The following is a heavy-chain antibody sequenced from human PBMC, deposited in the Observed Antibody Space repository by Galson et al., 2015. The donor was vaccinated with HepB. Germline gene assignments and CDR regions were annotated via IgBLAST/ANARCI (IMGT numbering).Heavy chain of an antibody. D-gene: IGHD3-3*01. V-gene: IGHV1-46*01. J-gene: IGHJ6*03. CDR3: ARRFLEWPEKTQYYYYYYMDV. Sequence: SVKVSCKASGYTFTSYYMHWVRQAPGQGLEWMGIINPSGGSTSYAQKFQGRVTMTRDTSTSTVYMELSSLRSEDTAVYYCARRFLEWPEKTQYYYYYYMDVWGKGTTVTVSS. CDR2: INPSGGST. CDR1: GYTFTSYY.